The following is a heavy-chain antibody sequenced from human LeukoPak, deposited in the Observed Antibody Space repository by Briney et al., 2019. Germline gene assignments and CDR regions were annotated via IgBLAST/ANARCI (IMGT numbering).Heavy chain of an antibody. V-gene: IGHV3-48*03. Sequence: GGSLRLSCAASGFTFSSYEMNWVRQAPGKGLEWVSHISSSGSTIYYADSVKGRFTIPRDNSKTTLYLQMNSLRAEDTAVYYCAKVSGYCTNGVCYTHDYWGQGTLVTVSS. CDR2: ISSSGSTI. J-gene: IGHJ4*02. D-gene: IGHD2-8*01. CDR1: GFTFSSYE. CDR3: AKVSGYCTNGVCYTHDY.